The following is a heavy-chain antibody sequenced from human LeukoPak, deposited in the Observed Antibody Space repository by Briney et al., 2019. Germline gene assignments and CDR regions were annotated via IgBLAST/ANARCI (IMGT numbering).Heavy chain of an antibody. CDR3: AKKPGAYYYDSSGYPFDY. D-gene: IGHD3-22*01. V-gene: IGHV3-23*01. J-gene: IGHJ4*02. CDR2: ISGSGGST. CDR1: GFTFSKDW. Sequence: PGGSLRLSCAASGFTFSKDWMSWVRQAPGKGLEWVSAISGSGGSTYYADSVKGRFTISRDNSKNTLYLQMNSLRAEDTAVYYCAKKPGAYYYDSSGYPFDYWGQGTLVTVSS.